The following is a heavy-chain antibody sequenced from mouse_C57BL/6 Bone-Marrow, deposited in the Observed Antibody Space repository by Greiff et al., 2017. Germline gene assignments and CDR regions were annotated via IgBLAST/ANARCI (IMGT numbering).Heavy chain of an antibody. Sequence: VQLQQSGAELARPGASVKLSCKASGYTFTSYGISWVKQRTGQGLEWIGEIYPRSGNTYYNEKFKGKATLTADKSSSAAYMALRSLTSEDSAVYFCARGRGYYSNSRYFDVWGTGTTVTVSS. D-gene: IGHD2-5*01. CDR3: ARGRGYYSNSRYFDV. V-gene: IGHV1-81*01. J-gene: IGHJ1*03. CDR2: IYPRSGNT. CDR1: GYTFTSYG.